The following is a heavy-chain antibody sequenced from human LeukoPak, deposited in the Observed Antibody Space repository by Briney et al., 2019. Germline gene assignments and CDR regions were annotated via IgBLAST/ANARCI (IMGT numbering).Heavy chain of an antibody. V-gene: IGHV4-4*07. CDR2: IYTSGST. D-gene: IGHD6-19*01. Sequence: PSETLSLTCAVYGGSFSGYYWSWIRQPAGKGLEWIGRIYTSGSTNYNPSLKSRVTMSVDTSKNQFSLKLTSVTAADTAVYYCARETKQWLVRFYYYYMDVWGKGTTVTISS. CDR3: ARETKQWLVRFYYYYMDV. CDR1: GGSFSGYY. J-gene: IGHJ6*03.